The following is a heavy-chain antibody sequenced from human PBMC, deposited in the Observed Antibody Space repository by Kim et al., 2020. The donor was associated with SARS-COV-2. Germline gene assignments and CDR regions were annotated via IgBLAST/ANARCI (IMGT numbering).Heavy chain of an antibody. Sequence: ASVKVSCKASGYTFTSYYMHWVRQAPGQGLEWMGIINPSGGSTSYAQKFQGRVTMTRDTSTSTVYMELSSLRSEDTAVYYCARDVVVAPDYYYYGMDVWGQGTTVTVSS. CDR2: INPSGGST. D-gene: IGHD2-15*01. J-gene: IGHJ6*02. CDR3: ARDVVVAPDYYYYGMDV. V-gene: IGHV1-46*01. CDR1: GYTFTSYY.